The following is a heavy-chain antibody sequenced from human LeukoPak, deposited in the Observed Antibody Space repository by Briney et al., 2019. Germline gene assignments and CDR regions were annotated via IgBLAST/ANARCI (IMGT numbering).Heavy chain of an antibody. CDR3: VEVVAAPDETGHYYYYYMDV. J-gene: IGHJ6*03. CDR1: GYSISSGYY. V-gene: IGHV4-38-2*02. CDR2: IYHSGST. D-gene: IGHD2-15*01. Sequence: SETLSLTCTVSGYSISSGYYWGWIRQPPGKGLEWIGSIYHSGSTYYNPSLKSRVTISVDKSKNQFSLKLSSVTAADTAVYYAVEVVAAPDETGHYYYYYMDVWGKGTTVTVSS.